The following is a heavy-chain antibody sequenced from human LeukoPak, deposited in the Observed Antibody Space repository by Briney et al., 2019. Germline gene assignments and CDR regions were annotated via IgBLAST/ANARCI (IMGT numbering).Heavy chain of an antibody. Sequence: GPLRLSCGVSGSTFSRNDISGVPQSPGKAREGIGSIYYHGSTYYNPSLKSRVTISVDTSKNQFSLKLSAVTAADTAVYYCARLLGYGGNSVVFDIWGQGTMVSVS. CDR1: GSTFSRND. CDR3: ARLLGYGGNSVVFDI. V-gene: IGHV4-39*01. D-gene: IGHD4-23*01. CDR2: IYYHGST. J-gene: IGHJ3*02.